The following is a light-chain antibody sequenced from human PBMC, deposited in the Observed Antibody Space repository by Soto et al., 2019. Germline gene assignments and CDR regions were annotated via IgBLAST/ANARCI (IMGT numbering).Light chain of an antibody. CDR3: QQYGTSILES. Sequence: EIVLTQSPGTLSLSPGERATLSCRASQSVSSNYLAWYQQKPGQAPRLLIYVASKRATDIPDRFSGSGSGTDFTLTISRLEPEDFAVYYCQQYGTSILESFGQGTKVEIK. V-gene: IGKV3-20*01. CDR2: VAS. CDR1: QSVSSNY. J-gene: IGKJ1*01.